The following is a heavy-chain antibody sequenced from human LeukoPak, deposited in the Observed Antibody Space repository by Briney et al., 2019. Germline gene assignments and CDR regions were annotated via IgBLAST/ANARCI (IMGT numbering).Heavy chain of an antibody. CDR1: GFTFGDYA. V-gene: IGHV3-30*01. J-gene: IGHJ4*02. CDR3: ARDVTNNYSFDY. D-gene: IGHD2-8*01. CDR2: ISYDGSHK. Sequence: GGSLRLSCAASGFTFGDYAMHWVRQAPGKGLESLAFISYDGSHKFYADSVRGRFTISRDNSKRALDLQMNSLSTDDTAFYYCARDVTNNYSFDYWGQGTLVTVSS.